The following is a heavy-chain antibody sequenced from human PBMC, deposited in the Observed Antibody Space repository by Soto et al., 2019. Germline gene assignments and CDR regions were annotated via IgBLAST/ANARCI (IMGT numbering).Heavy chain of an antibody. CDR1: GFTFSSYS. J-gene: IGHJ6*03. Sequence: PGGSLRLSCAASGFTFSSYSMNWVRQAPGKGLEWVSYISSSSSTIYYADSVKGRFTISRDNAKNSLYLQMNSLRAEDTAVYYCARFLRLRGYYYYYMDVWGKGTTVTVSS. D-gene: IGHD6-25*01. CDR2: ISSSSSTI. CDR3: ARFLRLRGYYYYYMDV. V-gene: IGHV3-48*01.